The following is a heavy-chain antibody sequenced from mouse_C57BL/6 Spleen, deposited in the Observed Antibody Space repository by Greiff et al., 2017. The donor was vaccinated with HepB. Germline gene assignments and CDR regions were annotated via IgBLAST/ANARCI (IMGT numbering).Heavy chain of an antibody. CDR3: ARRGLGYGYVGDFDV. Sequence: VQLQQPGAELVRPGPSVKLSCKASGYTFTSYWMHWVKQRPGQGLEWIGVIDPSDSYTNYNQKFKGKATLTVDTSSSTAYMQLSSLTSEDSAVYYCARRGLGYGYVGDFDVWGTGTTVTVSS. CDR2: IDPSDSYT. D-gene: IGHD2-2*01. V-gene: IGHV1-59*01. CDR1: GYTFTSYW. J-gene: IGHJ1*03.